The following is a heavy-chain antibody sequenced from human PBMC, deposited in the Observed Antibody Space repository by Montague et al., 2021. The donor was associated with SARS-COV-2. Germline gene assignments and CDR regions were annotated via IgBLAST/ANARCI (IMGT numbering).Heavy chain of an antibody. J-gene: IGHJ6*02. CDR3: ARDQVPDYYYYYYGMDV. CDR2: ISRSSSYI. CDR1: GFTFSSYS. Sequence: SLRLSCAASGFTFSSYSMNWVRQAPGKGLEWVSSISRSSSYIYYADSVKGRFTISRDNAKNSLYLQMNSLRAEDTAVYYCARDQVPDYYYYYYGMDVWGQGTTVTVSS. V-gene: IGHV3-21*01.